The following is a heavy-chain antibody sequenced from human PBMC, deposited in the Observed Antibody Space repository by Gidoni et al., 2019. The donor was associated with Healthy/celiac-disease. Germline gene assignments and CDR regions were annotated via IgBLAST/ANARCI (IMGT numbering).Heavy chain of an antibody. D-gene: IGHD3-10*01. CDR3: ARAMVRARRGAFDY. J-gene: IGHJ4*02. CDR1: GGSFSGYY. CDR2: INHSGST. V-gene: IGHV4-34*01. Sequence: QVQLQQWGAGLLKPSETLSLTCAVYGGSFSGYYWSWIRQPPGKGLEWIGEINHSGSTNYNPSLKSRVTISVDTSKNQFSLKLSSVTAADTAVYYCARAMVRARRGAFDYWGQGTLVTVSS.